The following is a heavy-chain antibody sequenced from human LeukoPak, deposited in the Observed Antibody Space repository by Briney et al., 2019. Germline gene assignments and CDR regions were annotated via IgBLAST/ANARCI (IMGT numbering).Heavy chain of an antibody. CDR2: IIPIFGTA. V-gene: IGHV1-69*13. CDR3: ARDYSGSYYRNTFDY. CDR1: GGTFSSYA. Sequence: SVKVSCKASGGTFSSYAISWVRQAPGQGLEWMGGIIPIFGTANYAQKFQGRVTITADESTSTAYMELSSLRSEDTAVYYCARDYSGSYYRNTFDYWGQGTLVTVSS. D-gene: IGHD1-26*01. J-gene: IGHJ4*02.